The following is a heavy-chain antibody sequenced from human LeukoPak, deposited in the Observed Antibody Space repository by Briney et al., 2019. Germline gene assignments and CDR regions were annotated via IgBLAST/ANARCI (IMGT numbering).Heavy chain of an antibody. D-gene: IGHD1-26*01. Sequence: GGSLGLSCAASGFTFSAYWMSWVHQAPGKGLEWVANLKQDGSEKYYVDSVKGRFTISRDNAKNSLYLQMNSLRGEDTAVYYCARDTSFAVGATLDFWGQGTLVTVSS. J-gene: IGHJ4*02. V-gene: IGHV3-7*01. CDR1: GFTFSAYW. CDR2: LKQDGSEK. CDR3: ARDTSFAVGATLDF.